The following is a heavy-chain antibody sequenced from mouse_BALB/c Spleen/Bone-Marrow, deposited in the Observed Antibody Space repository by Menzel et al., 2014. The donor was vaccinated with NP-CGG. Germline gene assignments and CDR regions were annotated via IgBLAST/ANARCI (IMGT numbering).Heavy chain of an antibody. CDR2: IYPGDGDT. CDR1: GYAFSTYW. CDR3: ARGGISVDY. V-gene: IGHV1-80*01. J-gene: IGHJ2*01. Sequence: QVQLQQSGAELVRPGPSVKISCKSSGYAFSTYWINWVKQRPGQGLEWIGQIYPGDGDTDFNGKFKGKATLTADRSSNTAYMEFSSLTSEDSAVYFCARGGISVDYWGQGTTLTVSS.